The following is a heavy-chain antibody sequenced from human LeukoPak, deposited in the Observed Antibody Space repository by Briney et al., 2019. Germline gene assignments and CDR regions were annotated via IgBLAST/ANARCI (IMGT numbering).Heavy chain of an antibody. CDR2: ISSSSSYI. CDR3: AGTYDSSGYSYYFDY. J-gene: IGHJ4*02. Sequence: GRSLRLSCAASGFTFSSYSMNWVRQAPGKGLEWVSSISSSSSYIYYADSVKGRFTISRDNAKNSLYLQMNSLRAEDTAVYYCAGTYDSSGYSYYFDYWGQGTLVTVSS. CDR1: GFTFSSYS. D-gene: IGHD3-22*01. V-gene: IGHV3-21*01.